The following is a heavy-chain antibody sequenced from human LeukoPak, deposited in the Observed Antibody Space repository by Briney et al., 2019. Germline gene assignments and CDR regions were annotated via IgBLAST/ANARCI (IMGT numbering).Heavy chain of an antibody. Sequence: PGGSLRLPCEASGFTFSSYSMNWVRQAPGKGLEWVSYISASSSTIYYAASVKGRFIISRDNAKNSLYLQMNSLRDEDTAVYYCARWVYCSTSTCHKYLDYWGRGTLVTVSS. V-gene: IGHV3-48*02. CDR1: GFTFSSYS. CDR2: ISASSSTI. D-gene: IGHD2-2*02. J-gene: IGHJ4*02. CDR3: ARWVYCSTSTCHKYLDY.